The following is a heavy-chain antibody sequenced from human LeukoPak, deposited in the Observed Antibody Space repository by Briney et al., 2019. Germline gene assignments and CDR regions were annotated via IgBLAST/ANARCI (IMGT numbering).Heavy chain of an antibody. CDR1: GGTFSDYA. V-gene: IGHV1-69*10. CDR3: AGIPVFGVVLHQEPV. D-gene: IGHD3-3*01. J-gene: IGHJ6*04. CDR2: FIPILGTA. Sequence: ASVKVSCKASGGTFSDYALNWVRQAPGQGLEWMGVFIPILGTANSTQKFQGRVTITADISTNTVYMELSSLRSEDTAVYFCAGIPVFGVVLHQEPVWGKGTTVTVSS.